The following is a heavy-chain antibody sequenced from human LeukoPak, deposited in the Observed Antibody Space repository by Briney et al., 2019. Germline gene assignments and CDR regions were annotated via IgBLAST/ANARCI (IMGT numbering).Heavy chain of an antibody. CDR2: FSGSGGSM. Sequence: GGSLRLSCAASGFTFSTYAMSWVRQAPGKGLKWVSSFSGSGGSMYYADSVKGRFTISRGNSKNTLYLQMNSLRAEDAAVYYCARSGYNRFDYWGQGTLVTVSS. V-gene: IGHV3-23*01. CDR1: GFTFSTYA. D-gene: IGHD5-24*01. CDR3: ARSGYNRFDY. J-gene: IGHJ4*02.